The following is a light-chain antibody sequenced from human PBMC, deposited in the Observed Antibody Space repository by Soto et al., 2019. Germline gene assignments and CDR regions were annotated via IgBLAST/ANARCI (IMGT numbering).Light chain of an antibody. CDR2: DVS. V-gene: IGLV2-23*02. J-gene: IGLJ2*01. CDR1: TSEVGRENL. CDR3: CSYASVSTYVI. Sequence: QSVLTQPASVSGSPGQSITISCTGTTSEVGRENLVSWYQQYPGKAPKLLIYDVSERPSGVSTRFSGSNSGNTASLTISGLQAEDEADYHCCSYASVSTYVIFGGGTKLTVL.